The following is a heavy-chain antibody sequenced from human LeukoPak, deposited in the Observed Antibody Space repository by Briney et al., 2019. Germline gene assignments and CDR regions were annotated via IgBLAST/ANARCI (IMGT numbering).Heavy chain of an antibody. CDR2: ISPSGDIN. CDR1: GFTFSSYA. J-gene: IGHJ6*03. CDR3: ARGGYSSSSRGRYYYYMDV. V-gene: IGHV3-23*01. Sequence: GGSLRLSCAASGFTFSSYAMNWVRQAPGKGLEWVSGISPSGDINYYADSVKGRFTISRDNAKNTLYLQMNSLRAEDTAVYYCARGGYSSSSRGRYYYYMDVWGKGTTVTVSS. D-gene: IGHD6-6*01.